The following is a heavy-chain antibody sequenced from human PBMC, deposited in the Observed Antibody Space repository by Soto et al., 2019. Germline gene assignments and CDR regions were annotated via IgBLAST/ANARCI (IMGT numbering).Heavy chain of an antibody. CDR1: GFTFSSYS. CDR2: ISSSSSTI. D-gene: IGHD3-22*01. J-gene: IGHJ5*02. V-gene: IGHV3-48*02. Sequence: GGSLRLSCAASGFTFSSYSMNWVRQAPGKGLEWVSYISSSSSTIYYADSVKGRFTISRDNAKNSLYLQMNSLRDEDTAVYYCARDYSTYYDSSGYFLSWGQGTLVTVSS. CDR3: ARDYSTYYDSSGYFLS.